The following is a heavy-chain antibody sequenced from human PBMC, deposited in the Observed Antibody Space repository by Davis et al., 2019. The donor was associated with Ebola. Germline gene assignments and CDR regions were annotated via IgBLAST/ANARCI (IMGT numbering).Heavy chain of an antibody. Sequence: SVKVSCKASGYTFTGYYMHWVRQAPGQGLEWMGGIIPIFGTANYAQKFQGRVTITADESTSTAYMELSSLRSEDTAVYYCAQGGSWYGDYWGQGTLVTVSS. V-gene: IGHV1-69*13. CDR3: AQGGSWYGDY. J-gene: IGHJ4*02. CDR2: IIPIFGTA. CDR1: GYTFTGYY. D-gene: IGHD6-13*01.